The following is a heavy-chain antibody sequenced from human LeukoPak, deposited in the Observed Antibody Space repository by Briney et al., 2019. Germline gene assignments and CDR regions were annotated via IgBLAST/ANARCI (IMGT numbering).Heavy chain of an antibody. Sequence: GGSLRLSCAASGFTFSKYDMSWVRQAPGKGLEWVSGISGRGDTTDYADSVKGRFTISRDNSKSTLYLQMDSLRADDTAVFYCAKRVDTSMAGFDYWGQGTLVTVSS. J-gene: IGHJ4*02. CDR3: AKRVDTSMAGFDY. CDR2: ISGRGDTT. D-gene: IGHD5-18*01. CDR1: GFTFSKYD. V-gene: IGHV3-23*01.